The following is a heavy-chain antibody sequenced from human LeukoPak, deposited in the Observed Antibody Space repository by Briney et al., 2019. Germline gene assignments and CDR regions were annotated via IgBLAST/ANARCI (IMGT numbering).Heavy chain of an antibody. J-gene: IGHJ4*02. CDR1: GGTFSSYA. Sequence: SVKVSCKASGGTFSSYAISWLRQAPGQGLEWMGGIIPIFGTANYAQKFQGRVTITTDESTSTAYMELSSLRSEDTAVYYCAMSSTSRPRYDNLFDYWGQGTLVTVSS. CDR2: IIPIFGTA. D-gene: IGHD2-2*01. CDR3: AMSSTSRPRYDNLFDY. V-gene: IGHV1-69*05.